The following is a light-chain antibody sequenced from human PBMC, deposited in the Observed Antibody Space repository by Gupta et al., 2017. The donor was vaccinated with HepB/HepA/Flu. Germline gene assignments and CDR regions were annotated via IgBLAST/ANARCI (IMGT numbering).Light chain of an antibody. CDR2: DVS. CDR3: SSYTSSSTLV. V-gene: IGLV2-14*03. Sequence: QSALTQPASVPGSPGQSLPLSCTGTSSDVGGYNYVSWYQQHPGKAPKLIIYDVSNRPSGVSNRFSGSKSGNTASLTISGLQAEDEADYYCSSYTSSSTLVFGGGTKLTVL. CDR1: SSDVGGYNY. J-gene: IGLJ3*02.